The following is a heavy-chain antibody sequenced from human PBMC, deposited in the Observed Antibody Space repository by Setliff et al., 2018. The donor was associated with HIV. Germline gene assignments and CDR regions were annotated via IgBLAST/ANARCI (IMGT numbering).Heavy chain of an antibody. D-gene: IGHD1-26*01. CDR3: ARAMGANWSYYYYMDV. V-gene: IGHV4-39*07. Sequence: ETLSLTCTVSGGSISSSSYYWGWFRQPPGKGLEWIGYLYYSGSTYYNPSLKSRVTISIDTSKKQLSLKLNSVTAADTAVYYCARAMGANWSYYYYMDVWGKGTTVT. CDR1: GGSISSSSYY. J-gene: IGHJ6*03. CDR2: LYYSGST.